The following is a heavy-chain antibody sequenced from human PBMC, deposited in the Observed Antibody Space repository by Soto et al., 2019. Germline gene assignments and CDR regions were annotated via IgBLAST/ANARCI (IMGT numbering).Heavy chain of an antibody. D-gene: IGHD1-26*01. J-gene: IGHJ4*02. CDR3: ASLVGATTFPVDY. CDR1: GFTFSSYA. Sequence: GGSLRLSCAASGFTFSSYAMHWVRQAPGKGLEWVAVISYDGSNKYYADSVKGRFTISRDNSKNTLYLQMNSLRAEDTAVYYCASLVGATTFPVDYWGQGTLVTVSS. V-gene: IGHV3-30-3*01. CDR2: ISYDGSNK.